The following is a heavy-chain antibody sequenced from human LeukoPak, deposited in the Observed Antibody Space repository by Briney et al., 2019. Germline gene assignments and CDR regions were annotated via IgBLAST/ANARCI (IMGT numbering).Heavy chain of an antibody. CDR3: TRDSGTYNWFDP. CDR1: GFTFSGSA. J-gene: IGHJ5*02. Sequence: GGSLRLSCAASGFTFSGSAIHWVRQSSGKGLEWVGQIDKKDKGYATATAYAASVKGRFTISRDDSINTAYLQMKSLKTENTALYYCTRDSGTYNWFDPWGQGTLVTVSS. D-gene: IGHD1-26*01. CDR2: IDKKDKGYATAT. V-gene: IGHV3-73*01.